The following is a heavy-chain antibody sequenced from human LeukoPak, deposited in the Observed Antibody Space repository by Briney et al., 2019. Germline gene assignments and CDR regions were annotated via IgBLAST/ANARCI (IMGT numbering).Heavy chain of an antibody. CDR2: VFHSGNT. J-gene: IGHJ4*02. CDR3: ASSDIVTGTTYYFDY. D-gene: IGHD1-14*01. Sequence: PSETLSLTCTVSGGSISSYYWSWIRQPAGKGLEWIGYVFHSGNTNYNPSLKSRVTISVDTSKNQFSLKLSSVTAADTAVYYCASSDIVTGTTYYFDYWGQGTLITVSS. CDR1: GGSISSYY. V-gene: IGHV4-59*01.